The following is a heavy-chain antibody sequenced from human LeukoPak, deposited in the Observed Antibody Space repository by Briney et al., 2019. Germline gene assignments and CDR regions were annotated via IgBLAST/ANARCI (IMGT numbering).Heavy chain of an antibody. J-gene: IGHJ4*02. V-gene: IGHV3-74*01. CDR1: GFTFSNYW. D-gene: IGHD3-3*01. Sequence: GGSLRLSCAASGFTFSNYWMHWIRQVPGEGLVWVSHIKYDGSATNYADSVKGRFTVSRDNAKNTLYLQMNSLRAEDTAVYYCVSGSLQSGYNFDYWGQGALVTVSS. CDR3: VSGSLQSGYNFDY. CDR2: IKYDGSAT.